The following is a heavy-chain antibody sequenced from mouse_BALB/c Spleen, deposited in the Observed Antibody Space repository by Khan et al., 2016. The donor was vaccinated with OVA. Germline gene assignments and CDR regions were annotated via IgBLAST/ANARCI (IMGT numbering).Heavy chain of an antibody. D-gene: IGHD1-1*01. J-gene: IGHJ1*01. Sequence: VQLKESGPDLVKPSQSLSLTCTVTGYSITSGYSWHWIRQFPGNKLEWMGYIHYSGSTNYNPSLKSRISITRDTSKNQFFLQWNSVTTEDTATYYCARSGTTVVAYWYFDVWGAGTTVTVSS. CDR2: IHYSGST. V-gene: IGHV3-1*02. CDR1: GYSITSGYS. CDR3: ARSGTTVVAYWYFDV.